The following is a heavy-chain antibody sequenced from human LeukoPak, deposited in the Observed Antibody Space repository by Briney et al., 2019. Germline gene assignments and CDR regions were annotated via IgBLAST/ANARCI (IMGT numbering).Heavy chain of an antibody. CDR3: ARRGNGDYYYDYMDI. D-gene: IGHD3-10*01. V-gene: IGHV3-20*04. J-gene: IGHJ6*03. CDR2: INWNGDST. Sequence: GGTLRLSCAASGFRFNSYGMTWVRLAPGKGLEWVSRINWNGDSTDYADSVKGRFTISRDNAKNSLYLQMDSLRAEDTAFYYCARRGNGDYYYDYMDIWGKGTTVTVSS. CDR1: GFRFNSYG.